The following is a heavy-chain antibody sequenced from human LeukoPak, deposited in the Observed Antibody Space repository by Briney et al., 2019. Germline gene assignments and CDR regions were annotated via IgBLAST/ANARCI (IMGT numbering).Heavy chain of an antibody. Sequence: GGSLRLSCAASGFTFSSYAMSWVRQAPGKGLEWVSDISGSGGSTYYADSVKGRFTISRDNSKNTLYLQMNSLRAEDTAVYYCAKDRRDYYDSSIYDAFDIWGQGTMVTVSS. D-gene: IGHD3-22*01. V-gene: IGHV3-23*01. CDR2: ISGSGGST. J-gene: IGHJ3*02. CDR3: AKDRRDYYDSSIYDAFDI. CDR1: GFTFSSYA.